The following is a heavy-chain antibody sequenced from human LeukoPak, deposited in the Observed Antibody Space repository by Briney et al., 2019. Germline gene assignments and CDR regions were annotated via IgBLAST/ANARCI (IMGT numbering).Heavy chain of an antibody. CDR1: GFTFSSYS. CDR2: ISSSSSYI. J-gene: IGHJ3*02. D-gene: IGHD1-26*01. Sequence: PGGSLRLSCAASGFTFSSYSMNWVRQAPGKGLEWVSSISSSSSYIYYADSVKGRFTISRDNAKNSLYLQMNSMRAEDKAVYYCARGLGNAFDIWGQGTMVTVSS. CDR3: ARGLGNAFDI. V-gene: IGHV3-21*01.